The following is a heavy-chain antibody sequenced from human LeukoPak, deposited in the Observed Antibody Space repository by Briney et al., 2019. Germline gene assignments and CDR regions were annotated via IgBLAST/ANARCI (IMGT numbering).Heavy chain of an antibody. CDR3: ARGAGYDPFDY. J-gene: IGHJ4*02. CDR1: GGSISSYY. V-gene: IGHV4-59*08. Sequence: SETLSLTCTVSGGSISSYYWSWIRQPPGKELEWIGYIYYSGSTNYNPSLKSRVTISVDTSKNQFSLKLSSVTAADTAVYYCARGAGYDPFDYWGQGTLVTVSS. CDR2: IYYSGST. D-gene: IGHD3-3*01.